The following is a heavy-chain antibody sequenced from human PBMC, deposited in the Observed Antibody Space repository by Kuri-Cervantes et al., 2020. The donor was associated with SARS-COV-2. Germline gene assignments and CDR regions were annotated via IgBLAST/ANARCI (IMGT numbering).Heavy chain of an antibody. J-gene: IGHJ4*02. D-gene: IGHD2-15*01. V-gene: IGHV3-74*01. CDR3: ARTVVVVAATIFDY. CDR1: GFTFSGHW. Sequence: GESLKISCAASGFTFSGHWIYWVRQAPGKGLVWVSRINPDGSYTNTADSVKGRFTLSRDNAKNMLFLQMNSLRGENTAVYYCARTVVVVAATIFDYWGQGTLVTVSS. CDR2: INPDGSYT.